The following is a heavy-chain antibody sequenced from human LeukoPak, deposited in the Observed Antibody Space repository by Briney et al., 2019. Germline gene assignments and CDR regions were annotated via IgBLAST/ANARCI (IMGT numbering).Heavy chain of an antibody. CDR1: GGSISSYY. V-gene: IGHV4-59*01. J-gene: IGHJ4*02. D-gene: IGHD6-19*01. Sequence: SETLSLTCTVSGGSISSYYWSWIRKPPGKGLEWIGYIYYSGSTNYNPSLKSRVTISVDTSKNQFSLKLSSVTAADTAVYYCARADAVAAFFDYWGQGTLVTVFS. CDR3: ARADAVAAFFDY. CDR2: IYYSGST.